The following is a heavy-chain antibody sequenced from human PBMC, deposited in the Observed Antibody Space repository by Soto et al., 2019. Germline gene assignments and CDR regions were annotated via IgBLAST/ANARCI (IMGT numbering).Heavy chain of an antibody. D-gene: IGHD1-26*01. V-gene: IGHV2-5*02. CDR1: GFSLTTDRVG. CDR3: AHAYGGRSLY. Sequence: QITLKESGPTLVKPTQPLTLTCTFSGFSLTTDRVGVGWIRQPPGEALEGLAVIYWDDSKTYRPSLESRLTITKDPSKNQVALTIANMDSLYTATYYCAHAYGGRSLYWGQGTLVTVSS. J-gene: IGHJ4*02. CDR2: IYWDDSK.